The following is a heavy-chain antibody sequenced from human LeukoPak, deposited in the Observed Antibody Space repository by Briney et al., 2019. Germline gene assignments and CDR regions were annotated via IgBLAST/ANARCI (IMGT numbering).Heavy chain of an antibody. CDR3: AKGGNYDFWSGYPAPSDY. D-gene: IGHD3-3*01. Sequence: GGSLRLSCAASGFTFSSYGMHWVRQAPGKGLEWVAFIRYDGSNKYYADSVKGRFTISRDNSKNTLYLQMNSLRAEDTAVYYCAKGGNYDFWSGYPAPSDYWGQGTLVTVSS. CDR1: GFTFSSYG. CDR2: IRYDGSNK. J-gene: IGHJ4*02. V-gene: IGHV3-30*02.